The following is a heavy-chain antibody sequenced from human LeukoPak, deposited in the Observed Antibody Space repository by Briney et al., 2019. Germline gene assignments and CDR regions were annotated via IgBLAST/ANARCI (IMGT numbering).Heavy chain of an antibody. CDR2: IYTSGST. J-gene: IGHJ3*02. CDR1: GGSISSGSYY. Sequence: SETLSLTCAVSGGSISSGSYYWSWIRQPAGTGLEWIGRIYTSGSTNYNPSLKSRVTISVDTSKNQFSLKLSSVTAADTAVYYCASRGGVYYDSSGYYYGDDAFDIWGQGTMVTVSS. CDR3: ASRGGVYYDSSGYYYGDDAFDI. V-gene: IGHV4-61*02. D-gene: IGHD3-22*01.